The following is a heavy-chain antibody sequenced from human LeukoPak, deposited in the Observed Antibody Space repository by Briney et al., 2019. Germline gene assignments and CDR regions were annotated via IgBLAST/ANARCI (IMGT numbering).Heavy chain of an antibody. CDR2: INHSGST. Sequence: SETLSLTCAVYGGSFSGYYWSWIRQPPGKGLEWIGEINHSGSTNYNPSLKSRVTISVDTSKNQFSLKLSSVTAADTAVYYCASRDYYDSSGYFGWGQGTLVTVSS. CDR1: GGSFSGYY. J-gene: IGHJ4*02. D-gene: IGHD3-22*01. V-gene: IGHV4-34*01. CDR3: ASRDYYDSSGYFG.